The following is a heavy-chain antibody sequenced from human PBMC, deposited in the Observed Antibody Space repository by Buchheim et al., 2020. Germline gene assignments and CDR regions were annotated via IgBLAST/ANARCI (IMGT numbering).Heavy chain of an antibody. Sequence: EVHLAQSGAELKKPGATVKIFCKVSGYTFSDHYVHWVQQAPGKGLEWVGLVDPEDGERVYAEKFRDRFTITADTSTDTVYMDVTSLRSEDTAVYSCGRELESSFYFDYWGQGTL. CDR3: GRELESSFYFDY. CDR2: VDPEDGER. J-gene: IGHJ4*02. CDR1: GYTFSDHY. V-gene: IGHV1-69-2*01. D-gene: IGHD1-1*01.